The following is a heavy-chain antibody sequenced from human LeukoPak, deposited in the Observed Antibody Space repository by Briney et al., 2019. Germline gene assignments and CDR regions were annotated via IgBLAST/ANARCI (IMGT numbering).Heavy chain of an antibody. Sequence: TLSLTCTVSGGSISSYYWSWIRQPPGKALEWLARIDWDDDKYYSTSLKTRLTISKDTSKNQVVLTMTNMDPVDTATYYCARIWFGELAYYFDYWGQGTLVTVSS. CDR1: GGSISSYY. D-gene: IGHD3-10*01. V-gene: IGHV2-70*11. J-gene: IGHJ4*02. CDR2: IDWDDDK. CDR3: ARIWFGELAYYFDY.